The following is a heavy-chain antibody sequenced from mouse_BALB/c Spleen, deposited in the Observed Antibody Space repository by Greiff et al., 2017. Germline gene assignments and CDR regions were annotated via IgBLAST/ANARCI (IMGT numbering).Heavy chain of an antibody. CDR3: ARGGGITYYFDY. J-gene: IGHJ2*01. V-gene: IGHV5-6-5*01. D-gene: IGHD2-4*01. Sequence: EVQLVESGGGLVQPGGSRKLSCAASGFTFSSYAMSWVRQTPEKRLEWVASISSGGSTYYPDSVKGRFTISRDNARNILYLQMSSLRSEDTAMYYCARGGGITYYFDYWGQGTTLTVSS. CDR2: ISSGGST. CDR1: GFTFSSYA.